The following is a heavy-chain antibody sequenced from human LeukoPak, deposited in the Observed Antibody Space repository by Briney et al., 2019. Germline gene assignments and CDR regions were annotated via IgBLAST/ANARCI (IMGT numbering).Heavy chain of an antibody. Sequence: SETLSLTCTVYGGSFSCDYWSWIRQPPGKGLEWIGEINHSGSTNYNPSLKSRVTISVDTTKNQFSLKLSSVTAADTAVYYCGICPRTTPFGGFPFSNYWGQGTLVTVSS. CDR3: GICPRTTPFGGFPFSNY. J-gene: IGHJ4*02. V-gene: IGHV4-34*01. D-gene: IGHD3-16*01. CDR1: GGSFSCDY. CDR2: INHSGST.